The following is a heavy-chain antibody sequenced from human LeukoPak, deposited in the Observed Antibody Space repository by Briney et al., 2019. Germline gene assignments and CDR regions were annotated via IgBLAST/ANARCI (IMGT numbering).Heavy chain of an antibody. Sequence: KSSETLSLTCTVSGGSISSYYWSWTRQPPGKGLEWIGYIYYSGSTNYNPSLKSRVTISVDTSKNQFSLKLSSVTAADTAVYYCARGQRRWLQSDYWGQGTLVTVSS. V-gene: IGHV4-59*01. CDR1: GGSISSYY. CDR2: IYYSGST. CDR3: ARGQRRWLQSDY. D-gene: IGHD5-24*01. J-gene: IGHJ4*02.